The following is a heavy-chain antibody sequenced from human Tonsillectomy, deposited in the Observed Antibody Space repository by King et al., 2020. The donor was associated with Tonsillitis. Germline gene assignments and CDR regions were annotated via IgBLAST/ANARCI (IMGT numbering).Heavy chain of an antibody. CDR1: GFTVSSNY. J-gene: IGHJ4*02. V-gene: IGHV3-66*01. CDR3: ARERDTTGYWLSY. CDR2: IYSAGNT. D-gene: IGHD3-22*01. Sequence: EVQLVESGGGLVQPGGSLRLSCAASGFTVSSNYMSWVRQAPGKGLEWVSVIYSAGNTYYADFVKGRFIISRDSSKNTLYLQMNSLRVEDTAVYYCARERDTTGYWLSYWGQGTLVTVSS.